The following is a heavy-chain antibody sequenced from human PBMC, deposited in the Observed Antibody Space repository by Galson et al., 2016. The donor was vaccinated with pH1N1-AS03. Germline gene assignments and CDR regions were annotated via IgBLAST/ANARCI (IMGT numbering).Heavy chain of an antibody. D-gene: IGHD6-13*01. CDR2: IYYSGSI. V-gene: IGHV4-59*08. Sequence: ETLSLTCTVSGGSISGYTWSWIRQPPGKGLEWIGYIYYSGSINYNPSLRSRVTISVDTSKSQFSLKVTSVTAADTALYYCARHPEDGSTWYMSRTAFEIWGQGTMVTVSS. CDR1: GGSISGYT. J-gene: IGHJ3*02. CDR3: ARHPEDGSTWYMSRTAFEI.